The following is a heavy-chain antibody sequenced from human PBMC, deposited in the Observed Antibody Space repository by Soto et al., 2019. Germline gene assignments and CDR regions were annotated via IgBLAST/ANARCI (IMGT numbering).Heavy chain of an antibody. CDR3: ANIANYYYDSSGYLLY. CDR1: GFTFSSYA. V-gene: IGHV3-23*01. D-gene: IGHD3-22*01. J-gene: IGHJ4*02. Sequence: PGGSLRLSCAASGFTFSSYAMSWVRQAPGKGLEWVSAISGSGGSTYYADSVKGRFTISRDNSKNTLYLQMNSLRAEDTAVYYCANIANYYYDSSGYLLYWGQGPLVTVSS. CDR2: ISGSGGST.